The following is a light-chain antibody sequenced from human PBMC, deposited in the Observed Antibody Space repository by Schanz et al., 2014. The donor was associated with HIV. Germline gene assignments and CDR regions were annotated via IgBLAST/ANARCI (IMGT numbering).Light chain of an antibody. V-gene: IGLV6-57*02. CDR1: RGSIGSKF. Sequence: NFMLTQPHSVSESPGKTVTISCTGSRGSIGSKFVQWYQQRPGSAPTTVIYEDNQRPSGVPDRFSGSIDSSSNSASLTISGLKTEDEADYYCQSYDSSNHVVFGGGTKLT. CDR2: EDN. J-gene: IGLJ2*01. CDR3: QSYDSSNHVV.